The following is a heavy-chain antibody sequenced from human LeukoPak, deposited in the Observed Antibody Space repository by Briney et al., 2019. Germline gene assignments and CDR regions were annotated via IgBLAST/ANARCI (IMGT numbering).Heavy chain of an antibody. CDR3: ARELVVGPAEYFQH. J-gene: IGHJ1*01. Sequence: GGSLRLSCAASGFIFRSSWMTWVRQAPGKGLERVANTNQDGSEKYYLDSVRGRFTISRDNAKNSLYLQMNSLRGEDTAVYYCARELVVGPAEYFQHWGQGTLVTVSA. D-gene: IGHD2-8*02. V-gene: IGHV3-7*01. CDR1: GFIFRSSW. CDR2: TNQDGSEK.